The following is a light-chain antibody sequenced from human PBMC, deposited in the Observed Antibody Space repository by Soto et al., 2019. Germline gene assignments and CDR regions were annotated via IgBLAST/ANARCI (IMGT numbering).Light chain of an antibody. V-gene: IGLV2-14*01. Sequence: QSVLNQPASVSWSPGQSITISCSGTSSDVGGYNYVSWYQQNPGTAPKLLIYDVSNRPSGVSHRFSGSKSGNTASLTISGLQAGDEADYYCSSYRSSRTYVFGTGTKVTVL. CDR2: DVS. J-gene: IGLJ1*01. CDR3: SSYRSSRTYV. CDR1: SSDVGGYNY.